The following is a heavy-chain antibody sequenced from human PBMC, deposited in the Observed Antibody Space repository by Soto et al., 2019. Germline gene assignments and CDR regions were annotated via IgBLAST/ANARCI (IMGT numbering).Heavy chain of an antibody. CDR3: AKDPTAAGDYYYYGMDV. V-gene: IGHV3-30*18. J-gene: IGHJ6*02. Sequence: GGSLRLSCAASGFSFSNYGMHWVRLAPGRGLEWVAVISYDGSTKYYGDSVKGRFTISKDNSKNTLYLQMNSLRAEDTAVYYCAKDPTAAGDYYYYGMDVWGQGTTVTVSS. CDR1: GFSFSNYG. CDR2: ISYDGSTK. D-gene: IGHD6-13*01.